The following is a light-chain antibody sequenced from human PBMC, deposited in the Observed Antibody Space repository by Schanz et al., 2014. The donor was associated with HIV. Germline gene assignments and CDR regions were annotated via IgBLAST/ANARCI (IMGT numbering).Light chain of an antibody. Sequence: AIQLTQTPPSLSASVGDRVILTCRASQGVGSALAWYQQRPGKAPKLLISDASSLKRGVPSRFSGRGSGTEFTLTISSLQPEDFATYYCLQFNNYPQGTFGQGTKLEIK. V-gene: IGKV1D-13*01. CDR3: LQFNNYPQGT. J-gene: IGKJ2*01. CDR1: QGVGSA. CDR2: DAS.